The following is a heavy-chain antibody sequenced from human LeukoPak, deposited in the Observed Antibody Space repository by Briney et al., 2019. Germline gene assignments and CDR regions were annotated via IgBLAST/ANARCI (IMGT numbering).Heavy chain of an antibody. J-gene: IGHJ1*01. Sequence: SETLSLTCIVSGGSVSSSSYYWGWIRQTPGRGLEWIGSVYYKGNTYYIPSLKSRVTMSVDTSKNQFSLKLSSVTAADTAVYYCARSLPYYYDSSGYSEYFQHWGQGTLVTVSS. CDR2: VYYKGNT. CDR1: GGSVSSSSYY. D-gene: IGHD3-22*01. V-gene: IGHV4-39*07. CDR3: ARSLPYYYDSSGYSEYFQH.